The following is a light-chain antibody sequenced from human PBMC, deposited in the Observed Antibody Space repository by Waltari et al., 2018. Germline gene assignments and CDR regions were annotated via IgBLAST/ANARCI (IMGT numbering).Light chain of an antibody. CDR1: QSIRSW. J-gene: IGKJ1*01. Sequence: DIQMTQAPSTLSASVGDRGPITCRASQSIRSWLAWYQQKRGKAPKLLIYKASTLESGVPSRFSGSGSGTEFTLTISRLQPDDFATYYCQQYDSFRTFGQGTKVEVK. CDR2: KAS. V-gene: IGKV1-5*03. CDR3: QQYDSFRT.